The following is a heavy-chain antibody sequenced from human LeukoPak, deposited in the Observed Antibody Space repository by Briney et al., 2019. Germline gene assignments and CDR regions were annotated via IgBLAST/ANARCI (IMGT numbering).Heavy chain of an antibody. CDR3: ARLAVDSSGYYFGYFDY. CDR1: GGSISSYY. J-gene: IGHJ4*02. D-gene: IGHD3-22*01. Sequence: SETLSLTCTVSGGSISSYYWSWIRQPPGKGLEWIGYIYYSGSTNYNPPLKSRVTISVDTSKNQFSLKLSSVTAADTAVYYCARLAVDSSGYYFGYFDYWGQGTLVTVSS. CDR2: IYYSGST. V-gene: IGHV4-59*01.